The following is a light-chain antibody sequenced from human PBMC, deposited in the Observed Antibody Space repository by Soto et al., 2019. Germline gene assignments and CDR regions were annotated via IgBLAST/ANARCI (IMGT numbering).Light chain of an antibody. V-gene: IGKV3-20*01. CDR3: QEYGSAPTWT. Sequence: EIVLTQSPGTLSLSPGERATLSCRASQSVSSSYLAWYQQKPGQAPRLLIYGASSRPTGIPDRFSGSGSGTDFTLTISRLEPEDVAAYYCQEYGSAPTWTFGRGTKVDIK. CDR2: GAS. CDR1: QSVSSSY. J-gene: IGKJ1*01.